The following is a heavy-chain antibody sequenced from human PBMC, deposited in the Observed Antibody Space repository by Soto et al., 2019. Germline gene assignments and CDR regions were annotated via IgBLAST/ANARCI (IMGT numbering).Heavy chain of an antibody. CDR3: ATAIGSTSNYYYMDV. CDR2: MNPNSGNT. J-gene: IGHJ6*03. Sequence: ASVKVSCKASGYTFTSYDINWVRQATGQGLEWMGWMNPNSGNTGYAQEFQGRVTMTRNTSISTAYMELSSLRSEDTAVYYCATAIGSTSNYYYMDVWGKGTTVTVSS. D-gene: IGHD1-1*01. CDR1: GYTFTSYD. V-gene: IGHV1-8*01.